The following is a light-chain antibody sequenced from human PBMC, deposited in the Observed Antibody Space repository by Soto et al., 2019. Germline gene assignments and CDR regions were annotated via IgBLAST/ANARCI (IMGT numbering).Light chain of an antibody. CDR2: DAS. J-gene: IGKJ1*01. CDR3: QQYQYWPPRT. V-gene: IGKV3-15*01. Sequence: VMTQSPGTLSVSPRERATLSCRASQSVDTLLAWYQQRPGQAPRLLISDASTRATGVSARFSGSGSGNEFTLTISSLQSEDSALYYCQQYQYWPPRTFVQGTKVEI. CDR1: QSVDTL.